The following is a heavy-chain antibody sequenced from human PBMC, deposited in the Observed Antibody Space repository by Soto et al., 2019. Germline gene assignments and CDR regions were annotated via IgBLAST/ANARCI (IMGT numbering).Heavy chain of an antibody. CDR2: INPSGGST. Sequence: RASVKVSCKASGYTFTSYYMHWVRQAPGQGLEWMGIINPSGGSTSYAQKFQGRVTMTRDTSTSTVYMELSSLRSEDTAVYYCARHGTAMVKDDYYYYYGMDVWGQGTTVTVSS. D-gene: IGHD5-18*01. J-gene: IGHJ6*02. CDR1: GYTFTSYY. V-gene: IGHV1-46*01. CDR3: ARHGTAMVKDDYYYYYGMDV.